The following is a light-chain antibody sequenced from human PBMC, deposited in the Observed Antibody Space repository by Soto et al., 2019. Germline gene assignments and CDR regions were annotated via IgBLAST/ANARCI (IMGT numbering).Light chain of an antibody. CDR1: SSDVGGYNY. CDR3: SSYTSSSTLV. CDR2: EVS. Sequence: QSALTQPASVSGSPGQSITISCTGTSSDVGGYNYVSWYQQHPGKAPKFMIYEVSNRPSGVSNRFSGSKSGNTASLTISGLQAEDEADYYCSSYTSSSTLVFGGGTQLTV. V-gene: IGLV2-14*01. J-gene: IGLJ2*01.